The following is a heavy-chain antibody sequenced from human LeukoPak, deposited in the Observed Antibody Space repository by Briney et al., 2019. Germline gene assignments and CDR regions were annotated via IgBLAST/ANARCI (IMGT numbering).Heavy chain of an antibody. D-gene: IGHD1-26*01. CDR2: INQSGTI. CDR1: DESFSGHF. CDR3: TRGRYGGSYSAFDI. Sequence: KPSETLSLTCAVYDESFSGHFWSWIRQPPGKGLEWIGEINQSGTINYNPSLMSRVTLSVDTSKNQFSLKLSSVTAADTAVYYCTRGRYGGSYSAFDIWGQGTVVTVSS. J-gene: IGHJ3*02. V-gene: IGHV4-34*01.